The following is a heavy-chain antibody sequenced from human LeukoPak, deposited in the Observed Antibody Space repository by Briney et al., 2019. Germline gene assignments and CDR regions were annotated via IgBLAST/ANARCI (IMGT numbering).Heavy chain of an antibody. V-gene: IGHV4-30-2*01. D-gene: IGHD2-2*02. J-gene: IGHJ5*02. Sequence: PSETLSLTCGVSGGSISRGGYSWSWIRQPPGTGLEWIGYIYHYGSTYYNPSLKSRVTISVDRSKNQFSLKLSSVTAADTAVYYCARTTCDSTSCYTPTYNWFDPWGQGTLVTVSS. CDR3: ARTTCDSTSCYTPTYNWFDP. CDR1: GGSISRGGYS. CDR2: IYHYGST.